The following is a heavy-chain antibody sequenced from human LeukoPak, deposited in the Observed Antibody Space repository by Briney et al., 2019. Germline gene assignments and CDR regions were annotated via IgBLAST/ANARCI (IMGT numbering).Heavy chain of an antibody. J-gene: IGHJ4*02. CDR2: ISGSGGRT. V-gene: IGHV3-23*01. CDR1: GFTFSSYV. Sequence: GGSLRLSCAASGFTFSSYVMSWVRQAPGKGLEWVSAISGSGGRTYYADSVKGRFTISRDNSKNTLYLQMNSLRAEDTAVYYCAKGPIIFWSGYRDMEFDYWGQGTLVTVSS. CDR3: AKGPIIFWSGYRDMEFDY. D-gene: IGHD3-3*01.